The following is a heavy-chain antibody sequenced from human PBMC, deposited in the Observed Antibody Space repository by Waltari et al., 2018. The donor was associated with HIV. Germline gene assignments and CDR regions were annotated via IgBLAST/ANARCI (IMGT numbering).Heavy chain of an antibody. Sequence: QVQLVESGGGVVQPGRSLRLSCAASGFTFSSYGLHWVRQAPGKGLEWVAVISYDGSNKYYADSVKGRFTISRDNSKNTLYLQMNSLRAEDTAVYYCAKADYDFWSGQFDYWGQGTLVTVSS. CDR1: GFTFSSYG. J-gene: IGHJ4*02. CDR2: ISYDGSNK. D-gene: IGHD3-3*01. CDR3: AKADYDFWSGQFDY. V-gene: IGHV3-30*18.